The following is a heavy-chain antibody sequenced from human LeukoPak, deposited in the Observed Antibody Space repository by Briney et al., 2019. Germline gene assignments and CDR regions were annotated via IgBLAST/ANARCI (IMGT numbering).Heavy chain of an antibody. D-gene: IGHD3-10*01. CDR2: ISYDGSNK. V-gene: IGHV3-30*18. Sequence: GGSLRLSCAASGFTFSSYGMHWVRQAPGKGLEWVAVISYDGSNKYYVDSVKGRFTISRDNSRNTLYLQMNSLRAEDMAVYYCAKQSFGELFIDYWGQGTLVTVSS. CDR1: GFTFSSYG. J-gene: IGHJ4*02. CDR3: AKQSFGELFIDY.